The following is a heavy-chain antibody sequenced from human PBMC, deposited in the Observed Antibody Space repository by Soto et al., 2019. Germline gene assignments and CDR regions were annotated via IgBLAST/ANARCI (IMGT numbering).Heavy chain of an antibody. CDR1: GFSFGDSY. CDR2: ISGGSSYT. V-gene: IGHV3-11*06. D-gene: IGHD2-21*01. J-gene: IGHJ4*02. CDR3: AKTIVAASGYYFDH. Sequence: QVHLVESGGGLVKPGGYLRLACAASGFSFGDSYMSWVRQAPGKGLEWLSYISGGSSYTNYADSVKGRFTISRDNAKRSLYLEMNSLRADDTAVYYCAKTIVAASGYYFDHWGQGNLVTVSS.